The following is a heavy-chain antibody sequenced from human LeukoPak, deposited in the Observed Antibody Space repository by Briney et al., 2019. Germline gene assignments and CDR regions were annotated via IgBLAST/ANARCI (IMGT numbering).Heavy chain of an antibody. CDR1: GGSISSSSYY. CDR2: IYYSGST. J-gene: IGHJ4*02. D-gene: IGHD3-3*01. CDR3: ARGIHITIFGVVTENYFDY. V-gene: IGHV4-39*07. Sequence: SETLSLTCTVSGGSISSSSYYWGWIRQPPGKGLEWIGSIYYSGSTYYNPSLKSRATISVDTSKNQFSLKLSSVTAADTAVYYCARGIHITIFGVVTENYFDYWGQGTLVTVSS.